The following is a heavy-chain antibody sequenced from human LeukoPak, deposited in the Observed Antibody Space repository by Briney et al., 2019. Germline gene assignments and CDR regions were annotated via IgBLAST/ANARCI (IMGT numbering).Heavy chain of an antibody. CDR2: ISAYNGNT. D-gene: IGHD3-10*01. CDR3: ARGLLLWFGEASED. V-gene: IGHV1-18*01. Sequence: ASVNVSCKASGYTFTSYGISWVRQAPGQGLEWMGWISAYNGNTNYAQKLQGRVTMTIDTSTSTAYMELRSLRSDDTAVYYCARGLLLWFGEASEDWGQGTLVTVSS. CDR1: GYTFTSYG. J-gene: IGHJ4*02.